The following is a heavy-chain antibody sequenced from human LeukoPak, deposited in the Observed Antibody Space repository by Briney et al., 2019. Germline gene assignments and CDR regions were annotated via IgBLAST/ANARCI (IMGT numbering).Heavy chain of an antibody. CDR3: ARAQYYYDSSGYPHRYFDY. D-gene: IGHD3-22*01. Sequence: PSETLSLTCAVYGGSFSGYYWSWIRQPPGMGLEWIGYIYHSGSTYYNPSLKSRVTISVDRSKNQFSLKLSSVTAADTAVYYCARAQYYYDSSGYPHRYFDYWGQGTLVTVSS. V-gene: IGHV4-30-2*01. CDR1: GGSFSGYY. J-gene: IGHJ4*02. CDR2: IYHSGST.